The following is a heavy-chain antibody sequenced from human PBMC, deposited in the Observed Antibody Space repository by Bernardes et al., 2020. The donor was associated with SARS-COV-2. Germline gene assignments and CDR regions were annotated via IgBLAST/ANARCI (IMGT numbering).Heavy chain of an antibody. D-gene: IGHD6-13*01. CDR2: ISGDADNT. V-gene: IGHV3-23*01. J-gene: IGHJ4*02. Sequence: GGSLRLSCAASGFTLTSYAMSWVRQAPGKGLEWVSGISGDADNTYYADSVKGRFTISRDNSMNTLFLQMNSLRAEDTAVYYCARGRGYSSSWYYFDYWGQGTLVTVSS. CDR3: ARGRGYSSSWYYFDY. CDR1: GFTLTSYA.